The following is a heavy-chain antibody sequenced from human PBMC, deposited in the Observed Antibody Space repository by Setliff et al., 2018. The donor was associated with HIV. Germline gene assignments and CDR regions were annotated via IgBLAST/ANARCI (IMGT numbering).Heavy chain of an antibody. CDR2: VYGDDDT. J-gene: IGHJ5*02. CDR3: ARGPRCSAANCYTLNYFDP. CDR1: GFSISDNY. D-gene: IGHD2-15*01. Sequence: QSSETLRLSCEVSGFSISDNYMAWVRQPPGQGLEFVSLVYGDDDTSYGDSVQGRFDIFRDNSRNTLFLQMDRLRPGDTAVYYCARGPRCSAANCYTLNYFDPWGQGALVTVSS. V-gene: IGHV3-66*02.